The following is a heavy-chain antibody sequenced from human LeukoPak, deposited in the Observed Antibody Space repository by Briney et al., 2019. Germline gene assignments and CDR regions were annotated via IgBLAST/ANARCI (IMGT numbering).Heavy chain of an antibody. CDR1: GGSISNGDYY. J-gene: IGHJ3*02. Sequence: SETLSLTCTVSGGSISNGDYYWSWIRQPPGKGLEWIGYIYYSGTMYYNPSLKSRLTMSVDTYKNQFSMKLSSVTAADTAVYYCARAPYYSPLYCSSASCYSFNGLDIWGQGTKVTVSS. CDR3: ARAPYYSPLYCSSASCYSFNGLDI. V-gene: IGHV4-30-4*08. D-gene: IGHD2-2*02. CDR2: IYYSGTM.